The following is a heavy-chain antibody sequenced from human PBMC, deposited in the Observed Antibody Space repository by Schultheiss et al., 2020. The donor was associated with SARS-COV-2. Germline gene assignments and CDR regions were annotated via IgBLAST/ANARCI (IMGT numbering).Heavy chain of an antibody. Sequence: GESLKISCAASGFTFSSYWMHWVRQAPGKGLVWVSRINSDGSSTSYADSVKGRFTISRDNAKNTLYLQMNSLRAEDTAVYYCARDPWGYDSSGPTGYFDYWGQGTLVTVSS. V-gene: IGHV3-74*01. CDR2: INSDGSST. J-gene: IGHJ4*02. CDR3: ARDPWGYDSSGPTGYFDY. CDR1: GFTFSSYW. D-gene: IGHD3-22*01.